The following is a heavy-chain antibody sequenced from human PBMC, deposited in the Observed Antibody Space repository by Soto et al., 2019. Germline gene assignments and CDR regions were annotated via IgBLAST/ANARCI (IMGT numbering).Heavy chain of an antibody. D-gene: IGHD1-26*01. CDR2: ISHHGLKE. Sequence: QVQLVESGGGVVRPGRSLRLSCVASGFTFRDYGMHWVRQAPGKGLEWVAGISHHGLKEHYADSVKGRFTISRANSKKTVYLQLNSLSGDDTAVYYCAKDWVGGSNKYSFDYWGQGTLVTVSS. CDR3: AKDWVGGSNKYSFDY. V-gene: IGHV3-30*18. J-gene: IGHJ4*02. CDR1: GFTFRDYG.